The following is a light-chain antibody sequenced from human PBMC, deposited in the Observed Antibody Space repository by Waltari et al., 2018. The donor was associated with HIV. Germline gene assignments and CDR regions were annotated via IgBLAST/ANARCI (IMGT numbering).Light chain of an antibody. J-gene: IGKJ1*01. CDR3: QQFCTFPRT. V-gene: IGKV4-1*01. CDR1: QTVLYNSNNKNH. Sequence: DIVMTLSPDSLAVSLGERATISCKSSQTVLYNSNNKNHLAWYQQKEGQPPKLLIYWASSRGIGVPERFTGSGSGTDFNLTISSLRADDVAVYYCQQFCTFPRTFGQGTKVEI. CDR2: WAS.